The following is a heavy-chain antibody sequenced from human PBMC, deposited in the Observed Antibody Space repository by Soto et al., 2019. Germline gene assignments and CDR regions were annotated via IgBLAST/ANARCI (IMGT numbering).Heavy chain of an antibody. CDR2: INHSGST. CDR1: GVSFSGYY. J-gene: IGHJ4*02. D-gene: IGHD3-16*01. Sequence: QVQLQQWGAGLLKPSETLSLTCAVYGVSFSGYYWSWIRQPPGKGLEWIGEINHSGSTNYNPSLKSRVPISVDTSKNQFSLQLSSVTAADTAVYYCARAWGGVPDYWGQGTLVTVSS. V-gene: IGHV4-34*01. CDR3: ARAWGGVPDY.